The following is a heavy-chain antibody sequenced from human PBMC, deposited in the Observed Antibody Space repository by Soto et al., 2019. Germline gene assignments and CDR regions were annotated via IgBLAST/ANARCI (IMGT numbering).Heavy chain of an antibody. Sequence: SETLSLTCTVSGGSISSGDYYWSWIRQPPGKGLEWIGYIYYSGSTYYNPSLKSRVTISVDTSKNQFSLKLSSVTAADTAVYYCARVQGYDFWSGYYNWGQGTLVTVSS. D-gene: IGHD3-3*01. J-gene: IGHJ4*02. V-gene: IGHV4-30-4*01. CDR1: GGSISSGDYY. CDR3: ARVQGYDFWSGYYN. CDR2: IYYSGST.